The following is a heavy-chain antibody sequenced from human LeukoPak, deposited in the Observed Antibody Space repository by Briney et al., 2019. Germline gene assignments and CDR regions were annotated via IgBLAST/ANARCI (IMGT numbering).Heavy chain of an antibody. D-gene: IGHD2-2*01. J-gene: IGHJ3*02. V-gene: IGHV4-34*01. CDR1: GFNFRAYW. CDR2: INHSGST. Sequence: GSLRLSCTTSGFNFRAYWMGWIRQPPGKGLEWIGEINHSGSTNYNPSLKSRVTISVDTSKNQFSLKLSSVTAADTAVYYCARSTSVRYCSSTSCYRGAFDIWGQGTMVTVSS. CDR3: ARSTSVRYCSSTSCYRGAFDI.